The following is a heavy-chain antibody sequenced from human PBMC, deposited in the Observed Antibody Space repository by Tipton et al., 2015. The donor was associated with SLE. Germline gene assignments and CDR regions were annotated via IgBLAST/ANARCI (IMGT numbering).Heavy chain of an antibody. V-gene: IGHV4-4*07. CDR2: IYTSGST. D-gene: IGHD3-16*01. CDR3: ARDDGGAFGM. J-gene: IGHJ3*02. Sequence: QLVKSGGGLVQPGGSLRLSCTVSGGSITSYYWSWIRQPAGKGLEWIGRIYTSGSTNYNPSLKSRVTMSVDTSKNQFSLKLSSVTAADTAVYYCARDDGGAFGMWGQGTMVTVSS. CDR1: GGSITSYY.